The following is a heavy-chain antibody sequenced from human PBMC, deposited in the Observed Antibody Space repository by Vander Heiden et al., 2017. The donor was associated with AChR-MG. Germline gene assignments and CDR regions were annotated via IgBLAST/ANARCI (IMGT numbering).Heavy chain of an antibody. CDR3: ARDTAEDD. D-gene: IGHD5-18*01. V-gene: IGHV3-23*01. CDR1: GFTFSVCA. CDR2: ISGSGGRT. Sequence: EVQLLESGGGLVQPGGSLRLSCAASGFTFSVCAMGWARQAPGKGPQWVSTISGSGGRTYYADSVKGRFTISRDNSKNTLYLQMNSPRAEDTAVYYCARDTAEDDWGQGALVTVSS. J-gene: IGHJ4*02.